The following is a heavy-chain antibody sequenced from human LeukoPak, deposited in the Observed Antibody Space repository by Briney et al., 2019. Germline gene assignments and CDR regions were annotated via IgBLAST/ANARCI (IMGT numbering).Heavy chain of an antibody. CDR3: ARWDIPTADIDY. Sequence: PGGSLRPSCAASGFTFSSYGMHWVRQAPGKGLEWVAVIRFDESHRYYADSVKGRFTISRDNSKNTLFLQMNSLRAEDTALYYCARWDIPTADIDYWGQGTLVTVSS. D-gene: IGHD6-13*01. J-gene: IGHJ4*02. CDR2: IRFDESHR. V-gene: IGHV3-33*01. CDR1: GFTFSSYG.